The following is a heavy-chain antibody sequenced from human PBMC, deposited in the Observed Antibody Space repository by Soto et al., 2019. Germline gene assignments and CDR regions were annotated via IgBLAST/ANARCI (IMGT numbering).Heavy chain of an antibody. J-gene: IGHJ4*02. Sequence: SETLSLTCIVSGGSISGYYWNWIRQPPGKGLEWIGYVYYPGTTNYNPSLKSRVTIVADTSKNQISLKLTSPTAADTAVYYCGRGVGSSPPRYWGRGTLVTVSS. CDR1: GGSISGYY. CDR3: GRGVGSSPPRY. D-gene: IGHD1-26*01. V-gene: IGHV4-59*01. CDR2: VYYPGTT.